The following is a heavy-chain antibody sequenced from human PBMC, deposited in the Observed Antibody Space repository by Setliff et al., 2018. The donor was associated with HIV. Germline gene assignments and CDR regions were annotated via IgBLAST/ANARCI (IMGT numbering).Heavy chain of an antibody. J-gene: IGHJ4*02. CDR2: IYNTGSN. D-gene: IGHD6-13*01. Sequence: PSETLSLTCTVTGGSISSGGFYWTWIRQHPGKGLEWIGYIYNTGSNYHSPSLESRVTISIDASKNQFSLKLSSVTAADTAVYFCVRGRGSSSSWPIDYWGQGTLVTVSS. CDR1: GGSISSGGFY. CDR3: VRGRGSSSSWPIDY. V-gene: IGHV4-31*03.